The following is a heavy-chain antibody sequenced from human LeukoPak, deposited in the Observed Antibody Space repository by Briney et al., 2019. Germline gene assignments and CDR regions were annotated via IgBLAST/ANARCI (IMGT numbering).Heavy chain of an antibody. D-gene: IGHD3-9*01. J-gene: IGHJ4*02. CDR2: ISNSGSSI. CDR1: GFTFSSYS. Sequence: GGSLRLSCAASGFTFSSYSMNWVRQAPGKGLEWVSSISNSGSSIYYADSVKGRFTISRDNAKNSLYLQMNSLRAEDTAVYYCARVGLLTGYYGTFDYWGQGTLVTVSS. CDR3: ARVGLLTGYYGTFDY. V-gene: IGHV3-21*01.